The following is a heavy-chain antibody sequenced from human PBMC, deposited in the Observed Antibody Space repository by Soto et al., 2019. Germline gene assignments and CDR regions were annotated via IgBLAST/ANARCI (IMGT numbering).Heavy chain of an antibody. J-gene: IGHJ3*01. CDR2: INGDGSYT. V-gene: IGHV3-74*01. CDR3: VRTWQGFDL. CDR1: GFTFSTYW. Sequence: EVQLVEAGGGLVQPGGSLRLSCAASGFTFSTYWMHWVRQAPEKGLLWVSHINGDGSYTDFADSVKGRFTISRDNAKNTVYLQMQSLRVEDTAVYFCVRTWQGFDLWGTGTVVTVSS.